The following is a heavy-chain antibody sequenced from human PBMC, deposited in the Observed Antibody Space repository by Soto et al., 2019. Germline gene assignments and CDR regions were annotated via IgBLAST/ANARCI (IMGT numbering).Heavy chain of an antibody. J-gene: IGHJ4*02. V-gene: IGHV1-69*08. CDR3: ARDQVNSRELGIYFDY. CDR2: IIPILGIA. Sequence: QVQLVQSGAEVKKPGSSVKVSCKASGGTFSSYTISWVRQAPGQGLEWMGRIIPILGIANYAQKFQGRVTITADKSTSTAYMELSGLRSEDTAVYYCARDQVNSRELGIYFDYWGQGTLVTVSS. D-gene: IGHD7-27*01. CDR1: GGTFSSYT.